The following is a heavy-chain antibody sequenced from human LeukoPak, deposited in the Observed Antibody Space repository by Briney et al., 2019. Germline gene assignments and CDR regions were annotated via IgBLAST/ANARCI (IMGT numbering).Heavy chain of an antibody. CDR2: INPNNRGT. Sequence: ASVRLSCKASGYTFSGYNMHWVRQAPGQGLEWMGWINPNNRGTNYAQNFQGRVTMTRDTSINTAYMELSRLRSDDTAVYYCARDAVAMDVWGQGTTVTESS. J-gene: IGHJ6*02. CDR3: ARDAVAMDV. CDR1: GYTFSGYN. D-gene: IGHD2-15*01. V-gene: IGHV1-2*02.